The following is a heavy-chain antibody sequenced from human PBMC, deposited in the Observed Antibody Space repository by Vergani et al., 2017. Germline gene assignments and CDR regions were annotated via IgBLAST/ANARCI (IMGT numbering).Heavy chain of an antibody. J-gene: IGHJ4*02. V-gene: IGHV3-21*02. CDR3: ARLTTVTTGIDY. CDR2: ISSSSSYI. CDR1: GFKFSQFG. Sequence: VQLVESGGGVVQPGTSLRLSCEASGFKFSQFGMHWVRQAPGKGLEWVSSISSSSSYIYYADSVKGRFTISRDNAKNSLYLQMNSLRAEDTAVYYCARLTTVTTGIDYWGQGTLVTVSS. D-gene: IGHD4-17*01.